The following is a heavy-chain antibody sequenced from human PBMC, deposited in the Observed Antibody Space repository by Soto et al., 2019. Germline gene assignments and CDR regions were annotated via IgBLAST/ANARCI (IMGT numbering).Heavy chain of an antibody. CDR2: IYYSGST. CDR3: ARDTRTTWAFYI. CDR1: GGSISSYY. J-gene: IGHJ3*02. Sequence: SETLSLTCTVSGGSISSYYWSWIRQPPGKGLEWIGYIYYSGSTNYNPSLTSRVTISVDTSKNQFSLKLSSVTAADTAVYYCARDTRTTWAFYIRGQGTMVTGSS. V-gene: IGHV4-59*01. D-gene: IGHD4-17*01.